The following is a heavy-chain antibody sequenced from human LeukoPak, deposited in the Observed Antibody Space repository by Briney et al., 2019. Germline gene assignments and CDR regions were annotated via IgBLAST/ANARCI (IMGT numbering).Heavy chain of an antibody. V-gene: IGHV3-64*01. CDR2: FSSNGGSK. D-gene: IGHD3-10*01. J-gene: IGHJ4*02. CDR3: AREGDPNYGSGSQGFDY. Sequence: GESLLLSCACSGFNLSSYPMDSVRQAPGTGLEYDSPFSSNGGSKYYANSVTGRFTISRDNSKNTLYLQMGSLRAEDMAVYYCAREGDPNYGSGSQGFDYWGQGTLVTVSS. CDR1: GFNLSSYP.